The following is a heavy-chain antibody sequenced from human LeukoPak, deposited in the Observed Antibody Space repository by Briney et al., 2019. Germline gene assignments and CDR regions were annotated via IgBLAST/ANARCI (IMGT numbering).Heavy chain of an antibody. V-gene: IGHV1-2*02. D-gene: IGHD6-13*01. J-gene: IGHJ4*02. CDR2: INPNSGGT. CDR1: GYTFTGYY. CDR3: ARGSNPLIAAAGPGY. Sequence: ASVKVSCKASGYTFTGYYMHWVRQAPGQGLEWMGWINPNSGGTNYAQKFQGRVTMTRDTSISTAYMELSRLRSDDTAVYYCARGSNPLIAAAGPGYWGQGTLVTVSS.